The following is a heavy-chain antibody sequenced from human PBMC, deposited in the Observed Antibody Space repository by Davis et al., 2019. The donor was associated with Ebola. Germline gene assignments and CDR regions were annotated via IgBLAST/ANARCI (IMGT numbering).Heavy chain of an antibody. CDR2: IYYSGST. D-gene: IGHD5-18*01. Sequence: SETLSPTFTLPGGSISSSSYYWCWIRQPPGKGLEWIGSIYYSGSTNYNPSLKSRLTISVDTSKNQFSLKLSSVTAADAAVYYCARGRRYSYGPAVYWGQGTLVTVSS. V-gene: IGHV4-39*07. J-gene: IGHJ4*02. CDR3: ARGRRYSYGPAVY. CDR1: GGSISSSSYY.